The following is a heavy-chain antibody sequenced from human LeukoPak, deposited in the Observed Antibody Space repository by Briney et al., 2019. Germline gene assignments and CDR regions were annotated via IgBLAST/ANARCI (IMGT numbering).Heavy chain of an antibody. V-gene: IGHV1-69*04. Sequence: ASVKVSCKASGGTFSSYAISWVRQAPGQGLEWMGRIIPILGIANYAQKFQGRVTITADKSTSTAYMELSSLRSGDTAVYYCARDKGLKVAGTNWGQGTLVTVSS. J-gene: IGHJ4*02. CDR3: ARDKGLKVAGTN. D-gene: IGHD6-19*01. CDR1: GGTFSSYA. CDR2: IIPILGIA.